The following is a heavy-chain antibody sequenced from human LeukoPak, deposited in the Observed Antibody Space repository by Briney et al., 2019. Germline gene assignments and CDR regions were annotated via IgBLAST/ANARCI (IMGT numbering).Heavy chain of an antibody. V-gene: IGHV3-30*18. J-gene: IGHJ4*02. CDR2: ISYDGSNK. Sequence: GGSLRLSCAASGFTFSSYGMHWVRQAPGKGLEWVAVISYDGSNKYYADSVKGRFTISRDNSKNTLYLQMNSLRAEDTAVYYCAKGQDYYDSSGPPEYWGQGTLVTVSS. D-gene: IGHD3-22*01. CDR3: AKGQDYYDSSGPPEY. CDR1: GFTFSSYG.